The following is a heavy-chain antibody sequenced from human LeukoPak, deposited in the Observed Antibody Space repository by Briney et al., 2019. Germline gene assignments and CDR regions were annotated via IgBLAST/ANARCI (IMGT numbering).Heavy chain of an antibody. V-gene: IGHV1-24*01. Sequence: GASVKVSCKVTGYTLNELSMHWVRQAPGKGLEWMGGFDPEDGETIYAQRFQGRVTMTEDTSTDTAYMELSSLRSEDTAVYYCARDNSVGDNAWWFDPWGQGTLVIVSS. J-gene: IGHJ5*02. D-gene: IGHD1-26*01. CDR2: FDPEDGET. CDR1: GYTLNELS. CDR3: ARDNSVGDNAWWFDP.